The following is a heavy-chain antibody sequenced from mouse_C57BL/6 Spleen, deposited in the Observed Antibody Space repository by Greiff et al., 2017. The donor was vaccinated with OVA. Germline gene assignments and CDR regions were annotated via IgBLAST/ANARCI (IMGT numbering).Heavy chain of an antibody. J-gene: IGHJ3*01. CDR3: ASYDYDRTWFAY. CDR2: IDPANGNT. V-gene: IGHV14-3*01. CDR1: GFNIKNTY. Sequence: EVQLQQSVAELVRPGASVKLSCTASGFNIKNTYMHWVKQRPEQGLEWIGRIDPANGNTKYAPKFKGKSTITADTSSNTASLQLSSLTSEDTAIYYCASYDYDRTWFAYWGQGTLVTVSA. D-gene: IGHD2-4*01.